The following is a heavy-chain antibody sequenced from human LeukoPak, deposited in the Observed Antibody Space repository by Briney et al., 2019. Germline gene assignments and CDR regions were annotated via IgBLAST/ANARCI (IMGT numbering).Heavy chain of an antibody. CDR1: GFTVSSNS. Sequence: GGSLRLSCTVSGFTVSSNSMSWVRQAPGKGLEWVSFIYSGGNTHNSDSVKGRFTISRDNSKNTLYLQMNSLRAEDTAVYYCAKVDFYDTSGYYGPTFLDYWGQGTLVTVSS. CDR2: IYSGGNT. V-gene: IGHV3-53*01. CDR3: AKVDFYDTSGYYGPTFLDY. J-gene: IGHJ4*02. D-gene: IGHD3-22*01.